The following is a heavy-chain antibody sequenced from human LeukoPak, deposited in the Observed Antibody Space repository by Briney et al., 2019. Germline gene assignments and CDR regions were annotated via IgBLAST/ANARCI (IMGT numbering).Heavy chain of an antibody. D-gene: IGHD1-1*01. J-gene: IGHJ6*03. V-gene: IGHV4-34*01. CDR2: INHSGST. Sequence: SETLSLTCAVYGGSFSGYYWSWIRQPPGKGLEWIGEINHSGSTNYNPSLKSRVTISLDTSKNQFSLKLNSVTAADTAIYYCASGLDPTFYYYYYYMDVWGKGTTVTVSS. CDR3: ASGLDPTFYYYYYYMDV. CDR1: GGSFSGYY.